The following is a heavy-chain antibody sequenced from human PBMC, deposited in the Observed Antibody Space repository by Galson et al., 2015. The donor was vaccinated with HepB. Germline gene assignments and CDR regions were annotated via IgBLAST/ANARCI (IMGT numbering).Heavy chain of an antibody. CDR2: INSDGSST. CDR1: GFTFSSYW. Sequence: SLRLSCAASGFTFSSYWMHWVRQAPGKGLVWVSRINSDGSSTSYADSVKGRLTISRDNAKNTLYLQMNSLRAEDTAVYYCARSPYYYDSSGYYYTFQHWGQGTLVTVSS. V-gene: IGHV3-74*01. D-gene: IGHD3-22*01. CDR3: ARSPYYYDSSGYYYTFQH. J-gene: IGHJ1*01.